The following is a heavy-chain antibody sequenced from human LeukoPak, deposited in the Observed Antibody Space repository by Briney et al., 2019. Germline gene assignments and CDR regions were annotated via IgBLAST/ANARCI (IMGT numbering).Heavy chain of an antibody. CDR1: GFTFSSYS. CDR2: ISSSSYI. Sequence: GGSLRLSCAASGFTFSSYSMNWVRQAPGKGLEWVSSISSSSYIYYADSVKGRFTISRDNSKNTLYLQMNSLRAEDTAVYYCAKDRGGATSPFDYWGQGTLVTVSS. V-gene: IGHV3-21*01. CDR3: AKDRGGATSPFDY. D-gene: IGHD3-16*01. J-gene: IGHJ4*02.